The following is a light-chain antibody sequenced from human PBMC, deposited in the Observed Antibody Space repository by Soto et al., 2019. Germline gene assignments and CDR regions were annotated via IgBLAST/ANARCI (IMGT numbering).Light chain of an antibody. CDR3: QSHDSSLSDYV. Sequence: QSVLTQPPSVSGAPGQRVTISCTGSSSNIGAGYDVHWYQQLPGTAPKLLIYGNSNRPSGVPDRFSGSKSGTSASLAITGLQAEDEADFYCQSHDSSLSDYVLGNGTKVTVL. CDR1: SSNIGAGYD. CDR2: GNS. J-gene: IGLJ1*01. V-gene: IGLV1-40*01.